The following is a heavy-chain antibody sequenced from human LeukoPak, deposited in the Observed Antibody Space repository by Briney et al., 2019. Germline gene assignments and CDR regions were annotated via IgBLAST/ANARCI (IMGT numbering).Heavy chain of an antibody. CDR2: ISSSSSYI. J-gene: IGHJ6*03. V-gene: IGHV3-21*01. Sequence: GGSLRLSCAASGFTFRSYEMNWVRQAPGKGLEWVSSISSSSSYIYYADSVKGRFTISRDNAKNSLYLQMNSLRAEDTAVYYCATNSRFMITFGGVPYYMDVWGKGTTVTVSS. CDR1: GFTFRSYE. CDR3: ATNSRFMITFGGVPYYMDV. D-gene: IGHD3-16*01.